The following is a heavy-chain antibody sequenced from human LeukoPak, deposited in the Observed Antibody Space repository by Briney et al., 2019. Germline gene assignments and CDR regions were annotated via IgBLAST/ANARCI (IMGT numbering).Heavy chain of an antibody. J-gene: IGHJ4*02. CDR3: ARSQNYYGSGDY. V-gene: IGHV4-61*01. CDR2: IYYSGST. CDR1: GGSVSNGNYY. Sequence: SETLSLTCTVSGGSVSNGNYYWSWLRQPPGKALEWIGYIYYSGSTNYNPSLEGRVTISVDTSKNQFSVRLSSVTAADTAVYYCARSQNYYGSGDYWSQGTLVTVSS. D-gene: IGHD3-10*01.